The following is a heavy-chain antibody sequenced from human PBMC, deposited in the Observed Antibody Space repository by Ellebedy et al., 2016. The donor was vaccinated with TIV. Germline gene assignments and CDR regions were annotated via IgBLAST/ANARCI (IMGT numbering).Heavy chain of an antibody. CDR3: TTTYYHYIWGTYRLVDFDY. V-gene: IGHV3-15*01. CDR2: IKSKRDGGTS. Sequence: GGSLRLSXVASGFTFTDAWMSWVRQAPGKGLEWLGRIKSKRDGGTSAYAEPAQGRFIISRDDSTDTVFLQMNSLKTEDSAVYYCTTTYYHYIWGTYRLVDFDYWGRGTLVTVSS. J-gene: IGHJ4*01. D-gene: IGHD3-16*02. CDR1: GFTFTDAW.